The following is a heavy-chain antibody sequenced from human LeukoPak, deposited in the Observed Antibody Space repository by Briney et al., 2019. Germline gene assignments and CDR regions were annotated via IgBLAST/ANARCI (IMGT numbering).Heavy chain of an antibody. Sequence: SETLSLTCTVSSGSISNYYWSWIRQPPGKGLEWIGYIYYSGSINYNPSLKSRVTISVDTSKNQFSLKLSSVTAADTAVYYCARMYSSGWPLECLDVWGQGTMVTVSS. V-gene: IGHV4-59*08. D-gene: IGHD6-19*01. CDR2: IYYSGSI. CDR1: SGSISNYY. J-gene: IGHJ3*01. CDR3: ARMYSSGWPLECLDV.